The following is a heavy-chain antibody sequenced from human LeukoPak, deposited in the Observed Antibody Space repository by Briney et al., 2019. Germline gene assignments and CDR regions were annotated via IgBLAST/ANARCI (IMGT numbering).Heavy chain of an antibody. CDR1: GFTFSSYS. CDR2: ISSSSSYI. D-gene: IGHD6-13*01. CDR3: AGPAAAGGYYFDY. V-gene: IGHV3-21*01. Sequence: PGGSLRLSCAASGFTFSSYSMNWVRQAPGKGLEWVSSISSSSSYIYYADSVKGRFTISRDNAKNSLYLQMNSLRAEDTAVYYCAGPAAAGGYYFDYWGQGTLVTVSS. J-gene: IGHJ4*02.